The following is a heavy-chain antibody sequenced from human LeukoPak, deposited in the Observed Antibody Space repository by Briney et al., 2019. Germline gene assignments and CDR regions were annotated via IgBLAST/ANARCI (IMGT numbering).Heavy chain of an antibody. V-gene: IGHV4-38-2*01. CDR1: GFTFSHYY. J-gene: IGHJ4*02. CDR2: IYYSGST. Sequence: GSLRLSCAASGFTFSHYYMSWIRQAPGKGLEWIGSIYYSGSTYYNPSLKSRVTISVDTSKNQFSLKLSSVTAADTAVYYCASRYDYYGSGSYNYWGQGTLVTVSS. D-gene: IGHD3-10*01. CDR3: ASRYDYYGSGSYNY.